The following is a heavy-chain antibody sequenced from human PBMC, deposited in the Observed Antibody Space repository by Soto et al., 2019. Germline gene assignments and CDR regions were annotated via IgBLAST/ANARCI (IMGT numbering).Heavy chain of an antibody. V-gene: IGHV4-34*01. CDR1: GGSFSGYY. J-gene: IGHJ5*02. CDR2: INHSGST. CDR3: ARGRRVAGNNWFDP. Sequence: SETLSLTCAVYGGSFSGYYWSWIRQPPGKGLEWIGEINHSGSTNYNPSLKSRVTISVDTSKNQFSLKLSSVTAADTAVYYCARGRRVAGNNWFDPWGQGTLVTVSS. D-gene: IGHD6-19*01.